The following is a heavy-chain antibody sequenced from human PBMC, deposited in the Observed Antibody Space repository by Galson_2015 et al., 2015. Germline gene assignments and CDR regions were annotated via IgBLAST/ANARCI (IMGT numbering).Heavy chain of an antibody. CDR2: TDWDDDK. Sequence: PALVKPTQTLTPTCTFSGFSLSTSGMCVSWIRQPPGKALEWLALTDWDDDKYYSTSLKTRLTISKDTSKNQVVLTMTNMDPVDTATYYCARVTGVAVAGTSYFDYWGQGTLVTVSS. V-gene: IGHV2-70*01. CDR1: GFSLSTSGMC. J-gene: IGHJ4*02. CDR3: ARVTGVAVAGTSYFDY. D-gene: IGHD6-19*01.